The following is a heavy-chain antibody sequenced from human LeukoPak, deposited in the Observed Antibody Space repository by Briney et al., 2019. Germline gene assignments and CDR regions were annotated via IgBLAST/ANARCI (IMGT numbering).Heavy chain of an antibody. D-gene: IGHD3-22*01. CDR1: GFTFSSYA. CDR3: AKDSYYDSSRTYYYYYMDV. Sequence: GGSLRLSCAASGFTFSSYAMLWVRQAPGKGLEWVAVILYDGSNKYYADSVKGRFTISRDNSKNTLYLQMNSLRAEDTAVYYCAKDSYYDSSRTYYYYYMDVWGKGTTVTISS. CDR2: ILYDGSNK. V-gene: IGHV3-30*04. J-gene: IGHJ6*03.